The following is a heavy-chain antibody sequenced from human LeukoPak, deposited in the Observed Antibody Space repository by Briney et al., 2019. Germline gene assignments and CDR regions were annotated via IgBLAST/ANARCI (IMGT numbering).Heavy chain of an antibody. D-gene: IGHD3-3*01. V-gene: IGHV1-2*02. CDR1: GYTFTGYY. J-gene: IGHJ6*02. CDR2: INPNNGGT. CDR3: ATGFGVVIKGRTYYYYGMDV. Sequence: ASVKVSCKASGYTFTGYYMHWVRHAPGQGLEWMGWINPNNGGTNYAQNFQGRVTMTRDSSISTAYMELSRLRSDDTAVYYCATGFGVVIKGRTYYYYGMDVWGQGTTVTVSS.